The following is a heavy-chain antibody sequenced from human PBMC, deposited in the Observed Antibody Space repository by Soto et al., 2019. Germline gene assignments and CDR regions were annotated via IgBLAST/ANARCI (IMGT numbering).Heavy chain of an antibody. V-gene: IGHV4-61*01. CDR3: ARDHHSYYDTSGYYPYVDF. J-gene: IGHJ4*02. Sequence: TSETLSLTCTVSGGSVNTAPYHWSWIRQSPRNGLEWIGNIYYTGSTNYNPSFESRVAISLDTSNNQFSLRLTSLTAADTAVYFCARDHHSYYDTSGYYPYVDFWGQGTLVTVSS. CDR2: IYYTGST. D-gene: IGHD3-22*01. CDR1: GGSVNTAPYH.